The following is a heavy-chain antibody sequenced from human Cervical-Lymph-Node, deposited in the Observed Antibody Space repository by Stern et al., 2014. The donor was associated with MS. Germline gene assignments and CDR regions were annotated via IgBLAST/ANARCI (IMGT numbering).Heavy chain of an antibody. Sequence: QVQLQESGPGLVKPSGTLSLTCAVSGCSVSSTNWWSWVRQSPGKGLEWIGNIYHSGSSNYLPSLRSRVSISLDNPKNHLSLHLTSVTAADTAVYYCARERQQYCNSEGCSYWYFDLWGRGTLVTVSS. D-gene: IGHD2/OR15-2a*01. CDR2: IYHSGSS. CDR1: GCSVSSTNW. V-gene: IGHV4-4*02. CDR3: ARERQQYCNSEGCSYWYFDL. J-gene: IGHJ2*01.